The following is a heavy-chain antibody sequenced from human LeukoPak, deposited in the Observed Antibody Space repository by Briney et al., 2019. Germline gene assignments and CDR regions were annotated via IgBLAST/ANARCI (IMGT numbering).Heavy chain of an antibody. CDR2: ISWNSDRI. J-gene: IGHJ4*02. CDR3: AGSRGVPFHFDY. D-gene: IGHD3-10*01. V-gene: IGHV3-9*01. Sequence: PGRSLRLSCAASGFIFDDYAMHWVRHTPEKGLEWVSGISWNSDRIDYADSVEGRFTISRDNAKNSLYLQMNSLRAEDTAFYYCAGSRGVPFHFDYWGQGTLVTVSS. CDR1: GFIFDDYA.